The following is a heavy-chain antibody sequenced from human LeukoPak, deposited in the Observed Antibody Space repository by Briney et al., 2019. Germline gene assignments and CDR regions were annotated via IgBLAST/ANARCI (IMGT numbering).Heavy chain of an antibody. J-gene: IGHJ4*02. CDR2: IRYDGSNK. Sequence: GGSLRLSCAASGFTFSSYGMHWVRQAPGKGLEWVAFIRYDGSNKYYADSVKGRFTISRDNSKNTLYLQMNSLRAEDTAVYYCAKDGPNPTGDPRGYFDYWGQGTLVTVSS. V-gene: IGHV3-30*02. CDR3: AKDGPNPTGDPRGYFDY. D-gene: IGHD7-27*01. CDR1: GFTFSSYG.